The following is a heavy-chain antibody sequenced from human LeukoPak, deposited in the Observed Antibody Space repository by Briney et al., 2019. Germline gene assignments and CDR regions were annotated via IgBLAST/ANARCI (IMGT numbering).Heavy chain of an antibody. V-gene: IGHV1-2*02. Sequence: ASVKVSCKASGYTFTGYYMHWVRQAPGQGLEWMGLINPNSGGTNYSQKFQGRVIMTRDTSISKAYMELSRLRFDDTDVYYCERERERLLESTFTHSFDYWGQGTLVTVSS. CDR2: INPNSGGT. D-gene: IGHD5-24*01. CDR1: GYTFTGYY. CDR3: ERERERLLESTFTHSFDY. J-gene: IGHJ4*02.